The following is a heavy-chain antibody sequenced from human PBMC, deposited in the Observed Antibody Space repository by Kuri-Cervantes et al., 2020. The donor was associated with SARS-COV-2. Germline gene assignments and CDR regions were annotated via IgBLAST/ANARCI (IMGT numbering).Heavy chain of an antibody. J-gene: IGHJ4*02. D-gene: IGHD2-15*01. CDR3: ARGEPEAWGVVVAATGAFDY. CDR1: GGSISSGSYY. CDR2: IYTSGST. V-gene: IGHV4-61*09. Sequence: SETLSLTCTVSGGSISSGSYYWSWIRQPAGKGLEWIGHIYTSGSTNYNPSLKSRVTISVDTSKNQFSLKLSSVTAADTAAYYCARGEPEAWGVVVAATGAFDYWGQGALVTVSS.